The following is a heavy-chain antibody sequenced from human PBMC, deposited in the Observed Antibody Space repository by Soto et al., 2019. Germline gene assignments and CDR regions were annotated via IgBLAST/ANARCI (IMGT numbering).Heavy chain of an antibody. CDR1: GLSLGSATLG. D-gene: IGHD1-26*01. V-gene: IGHV2-5*02. Sequence: QITLKESGPTLVKPTQTLTLTCTFSGLSLGSATLGVGWIRQPPGKALQWLALIFLDEDERYSPSLKSRLTNTKDTPRNQVVLTLTNMDPVDTATYCCARTPGRGSLGYFDYWGRGTLVTVSS. CDR2: IFLDEDE. CDR3: ARTPGRGSLGYFDY. J-gene: IGHJ4*02.